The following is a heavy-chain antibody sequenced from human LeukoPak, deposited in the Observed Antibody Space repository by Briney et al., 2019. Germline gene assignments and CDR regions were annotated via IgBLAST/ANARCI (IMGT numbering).Heavy chain of an antibody. CDR2: ISYDGSNK. J-gene: IGHJ4*02. Sequence: PGRSLRLSCAASGFTFSSYAMHWVRQAPGKGLEWVAVISYDGSNKYYADSVKGRFTISRDNSKNTLYLQMNSLRAEDTAVYYCARATSMIYFDYWGQGTLVTVSS. CDR3: ARATSMIYFDY. V-gene: IGHV3-30-3*01. D-gene: IGHD3-22*01. CDR1: GFTFSSYA.